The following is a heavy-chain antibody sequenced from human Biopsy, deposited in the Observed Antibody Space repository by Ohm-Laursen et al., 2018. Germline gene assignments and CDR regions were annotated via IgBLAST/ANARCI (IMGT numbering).Heavy chain of an antibody. V-gene: IGHV1-46*01. Sequence: ASVKVSCKASGYTFTSYYMHWVRQAPGQGLEWMGIINPSGGSTSNTQKFQGRVTMTRDTSTSTVYMELSSLRSEDTAVYYCARDWNSGWRLPGTANYYYNGMDVWGQGTTVTVSS. J-gene: IGHJ6*02. CDR3: ARDWNSGWRLPGTANYYYNGMDV. D-gene: IGHD2/OR15-2a*01. CDR2: INPSGGST. CDR1: GYTFTSYY.